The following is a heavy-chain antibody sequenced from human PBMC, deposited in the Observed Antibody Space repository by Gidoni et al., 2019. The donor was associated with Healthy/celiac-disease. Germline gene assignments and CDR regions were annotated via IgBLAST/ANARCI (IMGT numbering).Heavy chain of an antibody. CDR2: ISSSSSYI. CDR3: AREIGDYGGNSPNYYYYYYGMDV. D-gene: IGHD4-17*01. Sequence: EVQLVESGGGLVKPGGSLRLSCAASGFTFSSYSLNWVRQAPGKGLGWVASISSSSSYIYYADSVKGRFTISRDNDKNSMYLQMNSLRAEDTAVYYCAREIGDYGGNSPNYYYYYYGMDVWGQGTTVTVSS. J-gene: IGHJ6*02. CDR1: GFTFSSYS. V-gene: IGHV3-21*01.